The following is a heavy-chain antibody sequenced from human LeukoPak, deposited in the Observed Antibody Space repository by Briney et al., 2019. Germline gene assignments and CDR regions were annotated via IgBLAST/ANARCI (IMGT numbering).Heavy chain of an antibody. CDR2: IYSGGST. V-gene: IGHV3-66*01. D-gene: IGHD1-1*01. Sequence: GGSLRLSCAASGFTVSSNYMSWVRQAPGKGLEWVSVIYSGGSTYYADSVKGRFTISRDNSKNTLYLQMNSLRAEDTAVYYCARERGTELDNYWGQGTLVTVSS. CDR1: GFTVSSNY. CDR3: ARERGTELDNY. J-gene: IGHJ4*02.